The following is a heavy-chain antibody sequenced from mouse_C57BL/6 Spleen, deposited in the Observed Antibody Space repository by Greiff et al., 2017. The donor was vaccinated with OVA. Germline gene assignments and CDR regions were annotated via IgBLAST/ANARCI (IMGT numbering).Heavy chain of an antibody. CDR3: ARREPSTMIRTSGGGYFDY. Sequence: QVQLQQPGAELVMPGASVKLSCKASGYTFTSYWMHWVKQRPGQGLEWIGEIDPSDSYTNYNQKFKGKSTLTVDKSSSTAYMQLSSLTSEDSAVYYGARREPSTMIRTSGGGYFDYWGQGTTLTVSS. V-gene: IGHV1-69*01. D-gene: IGHD2-4*01. CDR2: IDPSDSYT. CDR1: GYTFTSYW. J-gene: IGHJ2*01.